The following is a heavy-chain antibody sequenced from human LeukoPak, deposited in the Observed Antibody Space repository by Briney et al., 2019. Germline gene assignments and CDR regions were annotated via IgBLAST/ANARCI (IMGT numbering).Heavy chain of an antibody. Sequence: PSETLSLTCAVSGGSVSSGSYSWSWIRQPPGKGLEWIGYIYHSGSTTYNPSLKSRVTISVDKSKNQFSLKLSSVTAADTAVYYCARGSIRGVIIRRVDCFDYWGQGTLVTVSS. CDR2: IYHSGST. V-gene: IGHV4-30-2*01. J-gene: IGHJ4*02. CDR1: GGSVSSGSYS. CDR3: ARGSIRGVIIRRVDCFDY. D-gene: IGHD3-10*01.